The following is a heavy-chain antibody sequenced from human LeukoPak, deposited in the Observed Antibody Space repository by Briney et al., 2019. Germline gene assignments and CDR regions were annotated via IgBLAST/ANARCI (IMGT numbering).Heavy chain of an antibody. CDR1: GYTFTSYD. CDR3: VRGYGSGTYNWFDP. Sequence: ASVKVSCKASGYTFTSYDINWVRQATGQGLEWMGWMNPNSGNTGYAQKFQGRVTMTRKTSISTAYMELSSLTSEDTAVYYCVRGYGSGTYNWFDPWGQGTLVTVSS. D-gene: IGHD3-10*01. CDR2: MNPNSGNT. V-gene: IGHV1-8*01. J-gene: IGHJ5*02.